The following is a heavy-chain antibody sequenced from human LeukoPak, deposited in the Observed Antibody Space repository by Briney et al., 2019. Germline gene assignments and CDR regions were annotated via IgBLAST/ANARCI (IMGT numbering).Heavy chain of an antibody. J-gene: IGHJ6*03. Sequence: SETLSLTCTASGGSISSYYWSWIRQPPGRGLVWTGYIHYSGSTNYSHSLKSRVTISVDTSKNPFSLNLTSVTAADSAVYYCARVSWFPGTSYYYMDVWGKGTTVTVSS. V-gene: IGHV4-59*01. CDR1: GGSISSYY. CDR2: IHYSGST. D-gene: IGHD1-1*01. CDR3: ARVSWFPGTSYYYMDV.